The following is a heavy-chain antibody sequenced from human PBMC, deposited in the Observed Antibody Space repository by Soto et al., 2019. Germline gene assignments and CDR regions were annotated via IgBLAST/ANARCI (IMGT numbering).Heavy chain of an antibody. Sequence: QVQLVESGGGVVQPGRSLRLSCAASGFTFSSYGMHWVRQSPGKGLEWVAVIWYDGSNKYYADSVKGRFTISRDNSKNTLYLQMNSLRAADTAVYYCARDQAQLVLNDAFHIWGQGTMVTVSS. CDR2: IWYDGSNK. J-gene: IGHJ3*02. D-gene: IGHD6-13*01. V-gene: IGHV3-33*01. CDR3: ARDQAQLVLNDAFHI. CDR1: GFTFSSYG.